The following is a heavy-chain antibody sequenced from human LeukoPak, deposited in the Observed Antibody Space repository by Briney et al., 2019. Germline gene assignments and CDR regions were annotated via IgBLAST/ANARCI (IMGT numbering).Heavy chain of an antibody. CDR2: IYYSGST. V-gene: IGHV4-59*01. D-gene: IGHD6-13*01. CDR3: ARGRRSSSRRWFDP. Sequence: SETLSLTCTVSGGSISSYYWSWIRQPPGKGLEWIAYIYYSGSTNYNPSLKSRVTISVDTSKNQFSLKLSSVTAADTAVYYCARGRRSSSRRWFDPWGQGTLVTVSS. J-gene: IGHJ5*02. CDR1: GGSISSYY.